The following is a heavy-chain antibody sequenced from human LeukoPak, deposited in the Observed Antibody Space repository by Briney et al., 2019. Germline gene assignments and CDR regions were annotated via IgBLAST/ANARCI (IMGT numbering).Heavy chain of an antibody. Sequence: ASVKVSCTASGYTFTTYDINWVRQATGQGLEWMGWMNPNSGNTGYAQKFQGRVTITRNTSISTAYMELSSLRSDDTAVYYCARAFYYYDSSGSYYASYYFDYWGQGTLVTVSS. CDR2: MNPNSGNT. CDR1: GYTFTTYD. V-gene: IGHV1-8*03. CDR3: ARAFYYYDSSGSYYASYYFDY. D-gene: IGHD3-22*01. J-gene: IGHJ4*02.